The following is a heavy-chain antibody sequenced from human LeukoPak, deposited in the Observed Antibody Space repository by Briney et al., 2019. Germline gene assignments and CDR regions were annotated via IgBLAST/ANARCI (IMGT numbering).Heavy chain of an antibody. Sequence: GGALRLSCVASGFTLCTLSLGWVRQGPGKGLEWVSLITGSGSTYYADSVKGRFTISRDNSKNMLYLQMNSLRAEDTALYFCAKGRDSGWYAWFDPWGQGTLVTVSS. D-gene: IGHD6-19*01. CDR3: AKGRDSGWYAWFDP. CDR2: ITGSGST. CDR1: GFTLCTLS. J-gene: IGHJ5*02. V-gene: IGHV3-23*01.